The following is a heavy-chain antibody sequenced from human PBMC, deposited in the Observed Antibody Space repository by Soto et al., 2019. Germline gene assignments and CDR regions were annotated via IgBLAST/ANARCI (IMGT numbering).Heavy chain of an antibody. J-gene: IGHJ4*02. V-gene: IGHV3-30*03. CDR1: GFTFSSYG. D-gene: IGHD6-13*01. CDR2: ISYDGNRK. CDR3: ARKGYGGRWSLDY. Sequence: QVQLVESGGGVVQPGRSLRLSCAASGFTFSSYGMHWARQAPGEGLEWVAVISYDGNRKYYADSVNGRFTISRDFSKNTVDLNMNSLRVEDTAVYFCARKGYGGRWSLDYWGQGILVTVSS.